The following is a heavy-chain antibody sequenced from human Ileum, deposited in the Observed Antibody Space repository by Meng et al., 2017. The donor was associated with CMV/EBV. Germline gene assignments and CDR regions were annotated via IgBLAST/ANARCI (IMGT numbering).Heavy chain of an antibody. CDR1: GLTCSSFG. J-gene: IGHJ4*02. CDR3: TRYCGGDCYRGND. CDR2: ISFDGNYL. D-gene: IGHD2-21*02. V-gene: IGHV3-30*03. Sequence: ASGLTCSSFGMHWVRKAPGKGLEWVAGISFDGNYLPTADSVRGRFTISRDNSKSTLFLQMNSLRTEDTAVYYSTRYCGGDCYRGNDWGQGTLVTVSS.